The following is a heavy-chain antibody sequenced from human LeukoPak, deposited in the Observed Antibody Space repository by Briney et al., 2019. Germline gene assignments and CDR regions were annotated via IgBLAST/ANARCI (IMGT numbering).Heavy chain of an antibody. CDR3: ARDQGRYSLGNWFDP. D-gene: IGHD1-26*01. Sequence: SQTLSLTCTVSGGSISSGDYYWSWIRQPPGKGLEWIGYIYYSGSTYYNPSLKSRVTISVDTSKNQFSLKLSSVTAADTAVYYCARDQGRYSLGNWFDPWGQGTLVTVSS. V-gene: IGHV4-30-4*01. J-gene: IGHJ5*02. CDR1: GGSISSGDYY. CDR2: IYYSGST.